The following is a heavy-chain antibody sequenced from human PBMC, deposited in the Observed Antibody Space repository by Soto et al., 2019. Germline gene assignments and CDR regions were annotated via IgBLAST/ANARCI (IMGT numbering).Heavy chain of an antibody. CDR1: GGSISSSSYY. CDR3: ARPGVRGVIDY. Sequence: QLQLQESGPGLVKPSETLSLTCTVSGGSISSSSYYWGWIRQPPGKGLEWIGSIYYSGSTYYNPSLKSRVTISVDTSKNQFSLKLSSVTAADTAVYYCARPGVRGVIDYWGQGTLVTVSS. V-gene: IGHV4-39*01. D-gene: IGHD3-10*01. J-gene: IGHJ4*02. CDR2: IYYSGST.